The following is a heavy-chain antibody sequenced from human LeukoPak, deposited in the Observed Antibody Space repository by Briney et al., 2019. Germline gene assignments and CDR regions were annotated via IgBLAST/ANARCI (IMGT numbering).Heavy chain of an antibody. CDR2: IIPIFGTA. D-gene: IGHD2-2*01. Sequence: ASVKVSCKASGGTFSSYAISWVRQAPGQGLEWMGGIIPIFGTANYAQKFQGRVTITTDESTSTAYMELSSLRSEDTAVYYCASSLEYQLLPTYYYYYYMDVWGKGTTVTVSS. CDR3: ASSLEYQLLPTYYYYYYMDV. J-gene: IGHJ6*03. CDR1: GGTFSSYA. V-gene: IGHV1-69*05.